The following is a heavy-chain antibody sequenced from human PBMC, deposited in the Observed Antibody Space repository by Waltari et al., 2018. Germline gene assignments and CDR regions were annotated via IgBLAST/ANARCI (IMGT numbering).Heavy chain of an antibody. CDR1: GDSISSYY. CDR2: IYISGST. J-gene: IGHJ2*01. V-gene: IGHV4-4*07. CDR3: ARDAELGSYWYFDL. Sequence: QVQLQESGPGLVKPSETLSLICTVSGDSISSYYWSWIRQPAGKGLEWIGRIYISGSTHCSPSLKSRVSMSVDPSKNQFSLKLSSVTAADTAVYYCARDAELGSYWYFDLWGRGTLVTVSS. D-gene: IGHD7-27*01.